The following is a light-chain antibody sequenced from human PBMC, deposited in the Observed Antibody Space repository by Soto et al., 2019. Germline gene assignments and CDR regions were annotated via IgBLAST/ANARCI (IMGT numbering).Light chain of an antibody. Sequence: EIVMTQSPATLSVSPGERATLSCRASQSISSNLAWYQQKPGQAPRLLIYGASTRATGIPARFSGSGSGTEFTLTISSLQSEDFAVYYCQQYINWPQTFGQGTKVEIK. V-gene: IGKV3-15*01. CDR1: QSISSN. J-gene: IGKJ1*01. CDR3: QQYINWPQT. CDR2: GAS.